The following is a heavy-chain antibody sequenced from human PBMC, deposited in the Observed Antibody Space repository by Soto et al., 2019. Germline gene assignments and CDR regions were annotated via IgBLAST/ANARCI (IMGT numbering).Heavy chain of an antibody. V-gene: IGHV3-7*01. CDR3: ARDFGNPKGRLDP. CDR1: GFTLNNYW. D-gene: IGHD3-10*01. CDR2: INHDGSEK. Sequence: EVQLVESGGGLVQPGGSLRLSCAASGFTLNNYWVTWVRQAPGKGLEWVANINHDGSEKYYVDSVKGRFTISRDNTKNSRYLQMNSLRAEDTAFYYCARDFGNPKGRLDPWGQGILVTVSS. J-gene: IGHJ5*02.